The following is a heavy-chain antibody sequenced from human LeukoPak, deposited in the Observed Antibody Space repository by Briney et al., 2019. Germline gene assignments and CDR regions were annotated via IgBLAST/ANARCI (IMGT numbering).Heavy chain of an antibody. J-gene: IGHJ5*02. CDR1: GGSISSYY. CDR2: IYYSGST. Sequence: SETLSLTCTVSGGSISSYYWSWIRQPPGKGLEWIGYIYYSGSTNYNPSLKSRVTISVDTSKNQFSLKLSSVTAADTAVYYCARRINTNYYYGLGSYGDWFDPWGQGTLVTVSS. V-gene: IGHV4-59*08. CDR3: ARRINTNYYYGLGSYGDWFDP. D-gene: IGHD3-10*01.